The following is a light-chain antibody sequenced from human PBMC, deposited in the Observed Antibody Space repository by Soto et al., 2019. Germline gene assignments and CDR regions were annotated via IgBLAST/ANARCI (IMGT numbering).Light chain of an antibody. CDR3: QQDRT. J-gene: IGKJ1*01. CDR1: QSVSSN. CDR2: GAS. V-gene: IGKV3-15*01. Sequence: EIVMTQSPATLSVSPGERATLSCRASQSVSSNLAWYQQTPGQAPRLLIYGASTRATGIPARFSGRGSGTEFSLPISNLQSEEFADYYCQQDRTFGQGTKVEI.